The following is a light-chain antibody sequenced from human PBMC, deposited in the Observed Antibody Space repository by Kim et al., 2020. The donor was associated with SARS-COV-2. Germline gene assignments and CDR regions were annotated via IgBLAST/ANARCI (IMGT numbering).Light chain of an antibody. CDR2: EVN. Sequence: GQSLTISCTRTSSDVGTYNVVSWYQQHPGKAPKLIIYEVNKRPSGASDRFSGSKSGNTASLTISGLQAEDEADYYCCSYVGTSTWIFGGGTQLTVL. CDR1: SSDVGTYNV. V-gene: IGLV2-23*02. J-gene: IGLJ2*01. CDR3: CSYVGTSTWI.